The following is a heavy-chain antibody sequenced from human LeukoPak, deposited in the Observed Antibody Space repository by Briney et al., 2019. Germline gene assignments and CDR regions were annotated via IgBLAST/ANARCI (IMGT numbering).Heavy chain of an antibody. Sequence: ASVKVSCKASGYTFTSYYMHWVRQAPGQGLERMGIIYPSGGTTTYAQRFQGRVTMTRDTSTSTVHMELSSLRSEDTAVYYCARVGYCTSTSCSFDYWGQGTLVTVSS. D-gene: IGHD2-2*01. CDR2: IYPSGGTT. CDR1: GYTFTSYY. J-gene: IGHJ4*02. CDR3: ARVGYCTSTSCSFDY. V-gene: IGHV1-46*01.